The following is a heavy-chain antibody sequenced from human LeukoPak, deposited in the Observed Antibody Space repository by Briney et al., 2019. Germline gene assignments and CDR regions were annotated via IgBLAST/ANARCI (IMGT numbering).Heavy chain of an antibody. CDR2: IYYSGST. CDR1: GYSISSGYY. CDR3: AAPSILWEPGAFDI. Sequence: SETLSLTCTVSGYSISSGYYWGWIRQPPGKGLEWIGSIYYSGSTYYNPSLKSRVTISVDTSKNQFSLKLSSVTAADTAVYYCAAPSILWEPGAFDIWGQGTMVTVSS. D-gene: IGHD2-21*01. J-gene: IGHJ3*02. V-gene: IGHV4-38-2*02.